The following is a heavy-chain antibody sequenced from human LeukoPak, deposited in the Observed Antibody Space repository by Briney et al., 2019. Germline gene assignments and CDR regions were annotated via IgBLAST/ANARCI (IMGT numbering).Heavy chain of an antibody. Sequence: SETLSLTCAVYGGSFSGYYWSWIRQPPGKGLEWIGEINHSGSTNYNPSLKSRVTISVDTSKNQLSLKLSSVTAADTAVYYCARFGELFIGFDPWGQGTLVTVSS. D-gene: IGHD3-10*01. J-gene: IGHJ5*02. CDR1: GGSFSGYY. CDR2: INHSGST. CDR3: ARFGELFIGFDP. V-gene: IGHV4-34*01.